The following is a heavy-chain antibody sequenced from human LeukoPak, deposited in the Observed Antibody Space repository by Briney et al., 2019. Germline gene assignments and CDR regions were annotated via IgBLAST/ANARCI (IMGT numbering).Heavy chain of an antibody. D-gene: IGHD5-24*01. CDR2: IWYDGSNK. J-gene: IGHJ4*02. Sequence: GGSLRLSCAASGFTFSSYGMHWVRQAPGKGLEWVAVIWYDGSNKYYADSVKGRFTISRDNSKNTLYLQMNSLRAEDTAVYYCAKDRRKMAAVDFDYWGQGTLVTVSS. CDR1: GFTFSSYG. CDR3: AKDRRKMAAVDFDY. V-gene: IGHV3-33*06.